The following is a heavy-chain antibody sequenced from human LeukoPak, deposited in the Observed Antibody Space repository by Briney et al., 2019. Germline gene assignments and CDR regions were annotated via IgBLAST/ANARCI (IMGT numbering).Heavy chain of an antibody. J-gene: IGHJ3*02. Sequence: ETLSLTCSVSGDSIIGYYWGWIRQPPGKGLEWIGNIYYTGNTYYNSSLKSRVTISLDTSKNQFSLKVISMTAADTAVYYCAKSNGYGLIDIWGQGTMVTVSS. CDR3: AKSNGYGLIDI. D-gene: IGHD3-22*01. CDR1: GDSIIGYY. CDR2: IYYTGNT. V-gene: IGHV4-39*07.